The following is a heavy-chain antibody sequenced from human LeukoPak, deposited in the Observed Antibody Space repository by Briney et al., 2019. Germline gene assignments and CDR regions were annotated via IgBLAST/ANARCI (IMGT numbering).Heavy chain of an antibody. Sequence: TGGSLRLSCEGSAFIFSGHWMNWVRQTPGKGLEWVSRINSDGSSTSYADSVKGRFTISRDNAKSTLYLQMNSLRAEDTAVYYCARGGGYSYVAPDYWGQGTLVTVSS. CDR1: AFIFSGHW. CDR3: ARGGGYSYVAPDY. J-gene: IGHJ4*02. D-gene: IGHD5-18*01. V-gene: IGHV3-74*01. CDR2: INSDGSST.